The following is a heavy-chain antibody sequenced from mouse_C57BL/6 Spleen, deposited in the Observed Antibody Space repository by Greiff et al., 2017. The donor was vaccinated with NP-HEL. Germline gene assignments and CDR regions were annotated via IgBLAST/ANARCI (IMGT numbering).Heavy chain of an antibody. V-gene: IGHV1-54*01. CDR2: INPGSGGT. J-gene: IGHJ4*01. CDR3: ARSWGKDAMDY. CDR1: GYAFTNYL. Sequence: QVQLQQSGAELVRPGTSVKVSCKASGYAFTNYLIGWVKQRPGQGLEWIGVINPGSGGTNYNEKFKGKATLTADKSSSTAYMQLSSLTSEDSAVYFCARSWGKDAMDYWGQGTSVTVSA.